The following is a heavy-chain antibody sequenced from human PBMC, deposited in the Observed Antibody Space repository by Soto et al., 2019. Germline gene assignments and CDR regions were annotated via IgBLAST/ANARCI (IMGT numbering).Heavy chain of an antibody. CDR1: GFTFTSSA. J-gene: IGHJ6*02. CDR2: IVVGSGNT. D-gene: IGHD3-22*01. Sequence: GASVKVSCKASGFTFTSSAVQWVRQARGQRLEWIGWIVVGSGNTNYAQKFQERVTITRDMSTSTAYMELSSLRSEDTAVYYCAGLNYYDSSGYRPGGGMDVWGQGTAVTVSS. CDR3: AGLNYYDSSGYRPGGGMDV. V-gene: IGHV1-58*01.